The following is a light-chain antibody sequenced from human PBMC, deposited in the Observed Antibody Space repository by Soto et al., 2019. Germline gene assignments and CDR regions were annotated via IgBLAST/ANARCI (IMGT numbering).Light chain of an antibody. CDR2: GAS. CDR3: QQYNNWPPT. Sequence: EIVLTQSPGTLSLSPGERATLSCRASQIFSSTSLAWYQQKPGQAPRLLIYGASTRATGIPARFSGSGSGTEFTLTISSLQSEDFAVYYCQQYNNWPPTFGQGTRLEIK. V-gene: IGKV3D-15*01. J-gene: IGKJ5*01. CDR1: QIFSST.